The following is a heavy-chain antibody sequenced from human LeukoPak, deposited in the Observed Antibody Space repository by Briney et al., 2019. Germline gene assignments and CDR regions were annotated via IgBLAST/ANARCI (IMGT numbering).Heavy chain of an antibody. V-gene: IGHV1-46*01. CDR3: ARGVVGATTGAYSFDY. Sequence: WASGKVSYKASGYTFTSYYMHWVGQAPGQGLEWMGIINPSGGSTSYAQKFQGRVTMTRDTSTSTAYMELSSLRSEDTAVYYCARGVVGATTGAYSFDYWGRGTLVTVSS. CDR2: INPSGGST. CDR1: GYTFTSYY. J-gene: IGHJ4*02. D-gene: IGHD1-26*01.